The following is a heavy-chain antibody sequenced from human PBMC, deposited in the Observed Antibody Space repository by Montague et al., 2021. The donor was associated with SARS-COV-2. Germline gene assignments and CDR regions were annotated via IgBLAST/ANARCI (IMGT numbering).Heavy chain of an antibody. D-gene: IGHD1-14*01. Sequence: SETLSLTCTVSGGSMNSYYWSWIRQPPGKGLEWIGYIFYSGDTSNNPSLKSRVTISVDTSKNQFSLKLTSVTAADTAVYYCVRESGFLDAFDIWGQGTMVTVSS. CDR2: IFYSGDT. J-gene: IGHJ3*02. V-gene: IGHV4-59*01. CDR1: GGSMNSYY. CDR3: VRESGFLDAFDI.